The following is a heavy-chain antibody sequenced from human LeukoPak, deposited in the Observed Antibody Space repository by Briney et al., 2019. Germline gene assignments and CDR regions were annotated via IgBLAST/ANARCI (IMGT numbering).Heavy chain of an antibody. Sequence: GGSLRLSCSASGFNFSSYAMHWVRQAPGKGLEYVSAISSNGGSTYYADSVKGRFTISRDNSKNTLYLQMSSLRAEDTAVYYCVKDRGYGDYHDAFDIWGQGTMVTVSS. CDR1: GFNFSSYA. D-gene: IGHD4-17*01. CDR3: VKDRGYGDYHDAFDI. J-gene: IGHJ3*02. CDR2: ISSNGGST. V-gene: IGHV3-64D*06.